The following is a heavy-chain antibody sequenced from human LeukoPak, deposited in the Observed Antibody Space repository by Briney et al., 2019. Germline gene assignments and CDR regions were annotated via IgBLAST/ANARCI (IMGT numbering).Heavy chain of an antibody. CDR3: AIIPRSYWYFDL. D-gene: IGHD2-21*01. V-gene: IGHV3-48*03. CDR1: GFILNSYE. Sequence: GGSLRLSCAASGFILNSYEMNWVRQAPGKGLEWVSYISSSGSTIYDADSVKGRFTISRDNAKNSLYLQMNSLRAEDTAVYYCAIIPRSYWYFDLWGRGTLVTVSS. CDR2: ISSSGSTI. J-gene: IGHJ2*01.